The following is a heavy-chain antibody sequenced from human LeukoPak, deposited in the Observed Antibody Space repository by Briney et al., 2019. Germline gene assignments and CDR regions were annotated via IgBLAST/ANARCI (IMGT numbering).Heavy chain of an antibody. CDR3: ARGPPRLVQSVPFDI. V-gene: IGHV1-18*01. CDR2: FRAYNGNT. Sequence: ASVKLSCKPSGYTFTSYGISWVRQAPGQGLEWMGWFRAYNGNTNYAKKLQGRVTMTTDTYTSTAYMELRSLRSDDTAVYYCARGPPRLVQSVPFDIWGQGTMVTVSS. CDR1: GYTFTSYG. J-gene: IGHJ3*02. D-gene: IGHD3-16*01.